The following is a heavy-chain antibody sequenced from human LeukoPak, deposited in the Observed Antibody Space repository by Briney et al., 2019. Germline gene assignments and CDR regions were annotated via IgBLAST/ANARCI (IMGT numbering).Heavy chain of an antibody. CDR2: ISYDGSNK. V-gene: IGHV3-30*18. CDR1: GFTFSSYG. CDR3: AKGPDYSSGLDY. D-gene: IGHD4-11*01. Sequence: GGSLRLSCAASGFTFSSYGMHWVRQAPGKGLEWVAVISYDGSNKYYADSVKGRFTISRDNSKNTLYLQMNSLRAEDTAVYYCAKGPDYSSGLDYWGQGTLVTVSS. J-gene: IGHJ4*02.